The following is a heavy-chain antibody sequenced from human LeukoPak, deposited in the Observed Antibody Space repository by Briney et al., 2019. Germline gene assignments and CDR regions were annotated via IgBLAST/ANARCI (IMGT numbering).Heavy chain of an antibody. CDR2: INAGNGNT. Sequence: ASVKVSCKASGYTFTSYAMHWVRQAPGQRLEWMGWINAGNGNTKYSQKFQGRVTITRDTFASTAYMELSSLRSEDTAVYYCARDRRVVAATRERANWFDPWGQGTLVTVSS. CDR1: GYTFTSYA. J-gene: IGHJ5*02. CDR3: ARDRRVVAATRERANWFDP. D-gene: IGHD2-15*01. V-gene: IGHV1-3*01.